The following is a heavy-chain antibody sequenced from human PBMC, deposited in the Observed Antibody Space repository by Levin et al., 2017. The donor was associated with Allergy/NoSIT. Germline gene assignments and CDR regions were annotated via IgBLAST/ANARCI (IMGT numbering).Heavy chain of an antibody. Sequence: PGGSLRLSCAASGFTFSSYGMHWVRQAPGKGLEWVAVIWYDGSNKYYADSVKGRFTISRDNSKNTLYLQMNSLRAEDTAVYYCARAREPWDSNHYYYYYGMDVWGQGTTVTVSS. CDR1: GFTFSSYG. V-gene: IGHV3-33*01. CDR2: IWYDGSNK. D-gene: IGHD4-11*01. J-gene: IGHJ6*02. CDR3: ARAREPWDSNHYYYYYGMDV.